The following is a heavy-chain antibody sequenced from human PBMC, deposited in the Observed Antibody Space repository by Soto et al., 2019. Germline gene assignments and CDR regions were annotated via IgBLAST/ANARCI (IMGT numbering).Heavy chain of an antibody. D-gene: IGHD1-26*01. CDR1: GYTFTGYY. CDR3: ARGFPVGAPYGMDV. CDR2: INPNSGGT. Sequence: ASLKVSCKASGYTFTGYYMHWVRQAPGQGLEWMGWINPNSGGTNYAQKFQGRVTMTRDTSISTAYMELSRLRSDDTAVYYCARGFPVGAPYGMDVWGQGTTVTVSS. V-gene: IGHV1-2*02. J-gene: IGHJ6*02.